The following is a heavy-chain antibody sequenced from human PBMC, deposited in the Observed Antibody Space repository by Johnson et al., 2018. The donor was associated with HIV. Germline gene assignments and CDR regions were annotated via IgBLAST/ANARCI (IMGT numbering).Heavy chain of an antibody. V-gene: IGHV3-30-3*01. CDR1: GFTFSTYA. CDR2: ISYDGSNK. CDR3: AREAGTAFDI. J-gene: IGHJ3*02. Sequence: QVQLVESGGGVVQPGRSLRLPCAASGFTFSTYAMNWVRQAPGKGLEWVALISYDGSNKYYADSVKGRFTISRDNSKNTLYLQMNSLRAEDTAVYYCAREAGTAFDIWGQGTMVTVSS.